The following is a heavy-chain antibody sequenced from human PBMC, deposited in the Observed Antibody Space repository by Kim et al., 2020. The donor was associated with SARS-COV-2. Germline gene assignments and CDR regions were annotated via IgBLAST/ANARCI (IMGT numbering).Heavy chain of an antibody. CDR2: IIPIFGTA. CDR3: ARVLYSSSWYGYYYYGMDV. D-gene: IGHD6-13*01. J-gene: IGHJ6*02. V-gene: IGHV1-69*13. CDR1: GGTFSSYA. Sequence: SVKVSCKASGGTFSSYAISWVRQAPGQGLEWMGGIIPIFGTANYAQKFQGRVTITADESTSTAYMELSSLRSEDTAVYYCARVLYSSSWYGYYYYGMDVWGQGTTVTVSS.